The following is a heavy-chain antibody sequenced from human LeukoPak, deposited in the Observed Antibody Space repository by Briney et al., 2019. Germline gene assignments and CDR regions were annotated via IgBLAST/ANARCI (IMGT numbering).Heavy chain of an antibody. V-gene: IGHV4-59*08. CDR3: APHRFGEPHFEY. D-gene: IGHD3-10*01. J-gene: IGHJ4*02. CDR2: VYKTGHT. Sequence: SETLSLTCTVSDNSISSFYWSWIRQPPGKGLEWVGFVYKTGHTNYNPSLKSRVAISLDGSKSQVSLRLTSVTAADTAVYYCAPHRFGEPHFEYWGRGTLVSVSS. CDR1: DNSISSFY.